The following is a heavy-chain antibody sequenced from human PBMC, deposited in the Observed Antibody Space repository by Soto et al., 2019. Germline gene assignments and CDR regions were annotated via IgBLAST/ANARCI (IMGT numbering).Heavy chain of an antibody. Sequence: PGGSLRLSCAASGFTFSSYEMNWVRQAPGKGLEWVSYISSSGSTIYYADSVKGRFTISRDNAKNSLYLQMNSLRAEDTAVYYCARQDDYGDPWYFDYWGQGTLVTVSS. CDR2: ISSSGSTI. CDR3: ARQDDYGDPWYFDY. V-gene: IGHV3-48*03. CDR1: GFTFSSYE. D-gene: IGHD4-17*01. J-gene: IGHJ4*02.